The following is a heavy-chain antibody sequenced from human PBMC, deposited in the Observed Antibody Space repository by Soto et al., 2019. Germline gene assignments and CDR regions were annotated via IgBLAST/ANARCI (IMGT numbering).Heavy chain of an antibody. V-gene: IGHV3-30*18. CDR2: ISYDGSNK. D-gene: IGHD6-19*01. CDR3: AKGTQSRRSIAVAAPDY. CDR1: GFTFSSYG. Sequence: GGSLRLSCAASGFTFSSYGMHWVRQAPGKGLEWVAVISYDGSNKYYADSVKGRFTISRDNSKNTLYLQMNSLRAEDTAVYYCAKGTQSRRSIAVAAPDYWGQGTLVTVSS. J-gene: IGHJ4*02.